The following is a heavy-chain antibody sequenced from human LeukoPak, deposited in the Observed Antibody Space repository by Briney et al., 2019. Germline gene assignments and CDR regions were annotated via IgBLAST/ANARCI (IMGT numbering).Heavy chain of an antibody. Sequence: PGRSLRLSCAASGFTFSDYNMHWVRQAPGKGLDWVALMSPDGNKKYYADSVKGRFTISRDNSRNTLYLQMSSLRAEDTAVYYCVGFRATAGLYWGQGTLVTVSS. CDR3: VGFRATAGLY. CDR1: GFTFSDYN. V-gene: IGHV3-30*14. D-gene: IGHD6-13*01. CDR2: MSPDGNKK. J-gene: IGHJ4*02.